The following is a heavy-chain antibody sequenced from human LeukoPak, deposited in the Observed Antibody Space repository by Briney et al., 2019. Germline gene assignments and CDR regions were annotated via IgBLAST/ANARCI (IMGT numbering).Heavy chain of an antibody. V-gene: IGHV1-69*06. CDR2: IIPIFGTA. CDR3: ARGLFPVAARPVDYYYYYMDV. CDR1: GGTFSSYA. J-gene: IGHJ6*03. D-gene: IGHD6-6*01. Sequence: ASVKVSCKASGGTFSSYAISWVRQAPGQGLEWMGGIIPIFGTANYAQKFQGRVTITADKSTSTAYMELSSLRSEDTAVYYCARGLFPVAARPVDYYYYYMDVWGKGTTVTVSS.